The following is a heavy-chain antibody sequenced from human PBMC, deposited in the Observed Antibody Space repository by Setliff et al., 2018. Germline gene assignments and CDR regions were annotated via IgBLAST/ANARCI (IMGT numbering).Heavy chain of an antibody. D-gene: IGHD3-10*01. CDR2: INTNTGNP. CDR3: ARAGRFGTVVYRGDYYMDV. Sequence: ASVKVSCKASGYIFTTYAIGWMRQAPGQGPEWMGWINTNTGNPSYAQGFTGRFVFSLDTSVSTAYLQISGLKGEDSAVYYCARAGRFGTVVYRGDYYMDVWGKGTTGTVSS. V-gene: IGHV7-4-1*02. J-gene: IGHJ6*03. CDR1: GYIFTTYA.